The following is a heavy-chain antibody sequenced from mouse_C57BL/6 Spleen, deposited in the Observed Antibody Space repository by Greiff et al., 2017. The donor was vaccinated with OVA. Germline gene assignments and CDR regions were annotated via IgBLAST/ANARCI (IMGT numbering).Heavy chain of an antibody. CDR2: ISDGGSYT. Sequence: EVQRVESGGGLVKPGGSLKLSCAASGFTFSSYAMSWVRQTPEKRLEWVATISDGGSYTYSPDNVKGRFTISRDNAKNNLYLQMSHLKSEDTAMYYCARGVYDEGFDYWGQGTTLTVSS. CDR3: ARGVYDEGFDY. V-gene: IGHV5-4*01. J-gene: IGHJ2*01. CDR1: GFTFSSYA. D-gene: IGHD2-12*01.